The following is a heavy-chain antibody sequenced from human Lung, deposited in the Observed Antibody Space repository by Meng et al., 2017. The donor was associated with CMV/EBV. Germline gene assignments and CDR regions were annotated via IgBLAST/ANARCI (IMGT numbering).Heavy chain of an antibody. CDR1: GFTFSSYW. D-gene: IGHD4-11*01. J-gene: IGHJ4*02. CDR3: ARGRGWTTDDY. CDR2: INSGGSST. Sequence: GGSXRLXCAASGFTFSSYWMHWVRQAPGKGLVWVSRINSGGSSTSYADSVKGRFTISRDNAKNTLYLQMNSLRAEDTAVYYCARGRGWTTDDYWGQGTLVTVSS. V-gene: IGHV3-74*01.